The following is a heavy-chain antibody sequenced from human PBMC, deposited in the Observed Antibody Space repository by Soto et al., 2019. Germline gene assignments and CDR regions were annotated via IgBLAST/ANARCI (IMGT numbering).Heavy chain of an antibody. J-gene: IGHJ1*01. CDR2: IFYRGNT. D-gene: IGHD2-2*02. CDR3: AIHSVIPTLQYVLSF. CDR1: VGSISGYY. V-gene: IGHV4-59*03. Sequence: PENLSLTYTVSVGSISGYYWSWIRQPPGRGLEWIGYIFYRGNTNYNPSLAGRVTISLDTSKNQFSLRLYSVTAADTAVDYCAIHSVIPTLQYVLSFWGQGTTVTVSS.